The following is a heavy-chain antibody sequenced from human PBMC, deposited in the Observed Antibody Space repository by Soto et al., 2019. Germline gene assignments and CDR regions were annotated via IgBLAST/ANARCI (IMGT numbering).Heavy chain of an antibody. D-gene: IGHD6-6*01. V-gene: IGHV1-69*13. CDR1: GGTFSSYA. CDR3: ARDIAARRDYYYGMGV. Sequence: SVKVSCKASGGTFSSYAISWVRQAPGQGLEWMGGIIPIFGTANYAQKFQGRVTITADESTSTAYMELSSLRSEDTAAYYCARDIAARRDYYYGMGVWGQGTTVTVSS. CDR2: IIPIFGTA. J-gene: IGHJ6*02.